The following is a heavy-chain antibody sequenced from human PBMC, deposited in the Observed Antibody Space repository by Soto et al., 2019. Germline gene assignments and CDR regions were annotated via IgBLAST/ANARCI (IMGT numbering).Heavy chain of an antibody. CDR2: ISSSSSYI. Sequence: EVQLVESGGGLVKPGGSLRLSCAASGFTFSSYSMNWVRQAPGKGLEWVSSISSSSSYIYYADSVKGRFTISRDNAKNSLYLQMNSLRAEDTAVYYCAREAYATDSYYYNYYMDVWGKGTTVTVSS. J-gene: IGHJ6*03. D-gene: IGHD2-8*01. CDR1: GFTFSSYS. V-gene: IGHV3-21*01. CDR3: AREAYATDSYYYNYYMDV.